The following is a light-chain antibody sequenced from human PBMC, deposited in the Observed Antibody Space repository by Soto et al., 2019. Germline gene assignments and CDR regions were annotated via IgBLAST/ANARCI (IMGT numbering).Light chain of an antibody. Sequence: QSALTQPASVSGSPGQSITISCTGTRSDVGANHYVSWYQQYPGEAPKVIIYGVTNRPSGVSNRFSGSRSDHTASLTISGLQAEDEADYYCTSHTGGGSLDVFXTGTKVTVL. CDR3: TSHTGGGSLDV. J-gene: IGLJ1*01. V-gene: IGLV2-14*01. CDR1: RSDVGANHY. CDR2: GVT.